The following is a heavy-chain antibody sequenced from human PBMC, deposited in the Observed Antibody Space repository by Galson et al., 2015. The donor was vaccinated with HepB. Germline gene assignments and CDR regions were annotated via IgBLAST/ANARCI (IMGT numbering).Heavy chain of an antibody. CDR1: GFTFSSYA. D-gene: IGHD2-15*01. CDR3: AKISNVVDYSAGMDV. Sequence: SLRLSCAASGFTFSSYAMSWVRQAPGKGLEWVSAISGSGGSTYYADSVKGRFTISRDNSKNTLYLQMNSLRAEDTAVYYCAKISNVVDYSAGMDVWGQGTTVTVSS. J-gene: IGHJ6*02. CDR2: ISGSGGST. V-gene: IGHV3-23*01.